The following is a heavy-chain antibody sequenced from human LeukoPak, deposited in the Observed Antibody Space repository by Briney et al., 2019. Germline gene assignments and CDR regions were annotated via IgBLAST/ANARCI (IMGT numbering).Heavy chain of an antibody. Sequence: SETLFLTCIVSGGSISNYYWSWIRQPPGKGLEWIGYLYYSGSANYNPSLKSRVTISLDTSKNQFSLKLSSVTAADTAVYYCARIRNYGSGTYIPFVDYWGQGTLVTVSS. CDR3: ARIRNYGSGTYIPFVDY. V-gene: IGHV4-59*01. CDR1: GGSISNYY. D-gene: IGHD3-10*01. J-gene: IGHJ4*02. CDR2: LYYSGSA.